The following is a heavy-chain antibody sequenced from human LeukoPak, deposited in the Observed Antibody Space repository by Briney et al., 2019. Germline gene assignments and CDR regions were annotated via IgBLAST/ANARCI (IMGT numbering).Heavy chain of an antibody. Sequence: SVKVSCKASGGTFSSYAISWVRQAPGQGLEWMGGIIPILGTANYAQKFQGRVTITTDESTSTAYMELSSLRSEDTAVYYCARGGGTAMDSWGYYYYLDVWGKGTTVTVSS. CDR3: ARGGGTAMDSWGYYYYLDV. CDR1: GGTFSSYA. CDR2: IIPILGTA. D-gene: IGHD5-18*01. J-gene: IGHJ6*03. V-gene: IGHV1-69*05.